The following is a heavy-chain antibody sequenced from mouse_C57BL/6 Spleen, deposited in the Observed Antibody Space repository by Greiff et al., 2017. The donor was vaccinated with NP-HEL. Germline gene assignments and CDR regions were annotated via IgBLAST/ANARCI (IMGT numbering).Heavy chain of an antibody. CDR2: IDPEDGDT. CDR1: GFNIKDYY. Sequence: EVQLQESGAELVRPGASVKLSCTASGFNIKDYYMHWVKQRPEQGLEWIGRIDPEDGDTEYAPKFQGKGTMTADTSSNTAYLQLSSLTSEYTAVYYCTSNSLLLRAFAYWGKGTLVTVSA. D-gene: IGHD1-1*01. J-gene: IGHJ3*01. V-gene: IGHV14-1*01. CDR3: TSNSLLLRAFAY.